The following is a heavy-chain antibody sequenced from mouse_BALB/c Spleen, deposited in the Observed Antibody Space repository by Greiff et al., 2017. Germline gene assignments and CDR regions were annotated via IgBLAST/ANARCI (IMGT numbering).Heavy chain of an antibody. V-gene: IGHV1-63*01. J-gene: IGHJ4*01. Sequence: QVQLQQSGAELVRPGTSVKISCKASGYAFTNYWIGWVKQRPGHGLEWIGVIYPGNGNTYYNEKFKGKATLTADKSSSTAYMQLSSLTSEDSAVYFCARGRIKGAMDYWGQGTSVTVSS. CDR1: GYAFTNYW. CDR2: IYPGNGNT. CDR3: ARGRIKGAMDY. D-gene: IGHD1-3*01.